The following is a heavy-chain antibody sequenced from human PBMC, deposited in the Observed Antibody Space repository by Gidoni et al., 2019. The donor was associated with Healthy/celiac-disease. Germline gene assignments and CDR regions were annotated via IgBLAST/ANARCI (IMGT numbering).Heavy chain of an antibody. V-gene: IGHV3-9*01. CDR3: AKDSKQKHRYMTAAGPLGY. CDR1: GFTFDDYA. D-gene: IGHD6-13*01. J-gene: IGHJ4*02. Sequence: EVQLVESGGGLVQPGRSLRLSCAASGFTFDDYAMHWVRQAPGKGLEWVSGISWNSGSIGYADSVKGRFTISRDNAKNSLYLQMNSLRAEDTALYYCAKDSKQKHRYMTAAGPLGYWGQGTLVTVSS. CDR2: ISWNSGSI.